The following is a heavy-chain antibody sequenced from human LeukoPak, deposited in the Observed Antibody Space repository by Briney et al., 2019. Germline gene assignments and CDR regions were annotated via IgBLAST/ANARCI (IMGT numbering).Heavy chain of an antibody. V-gene: IGHV3-30-3*01. J-gene: IGHJ4*02. Sequence: GGSLRLSCAASGFTFSDFAIHWVRQPPGKGLEWVSAISYDGSSQYYADSLKGRLTVSRDNSKNTVYLQMNSLRAEDSAVYYCARPQGGRQLWLHFDYWGQGTQVTVSS. CDR2: ISYDGSSQ. D-gene: IGHD5-18*01. CDR3: ARPQGGRQLWLHFDY. CDR1: GFTFSDFA.